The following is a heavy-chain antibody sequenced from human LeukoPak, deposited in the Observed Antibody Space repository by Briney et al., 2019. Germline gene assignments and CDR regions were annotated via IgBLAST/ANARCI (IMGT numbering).Heavy chain of an antibody. CDR1: GGSLSSYY. J-gene: IGHJ6*02. CDR2: IYYSGST. D-gene: IGHD2-2*01. V-gene: IGHV4-59*06. Sequence: SETLSLTCTVSGGSLSSYYWSWVRQPPGKGLEWIGYIYYSGSTYYNPSLKSRVTISVDTSKNQFSLKLSSVTAADTAVYYCARDSAGSSTSSYGMDVWGQGTTVTVSS. CDR3: ARDSAGSSTSSYGMDV.